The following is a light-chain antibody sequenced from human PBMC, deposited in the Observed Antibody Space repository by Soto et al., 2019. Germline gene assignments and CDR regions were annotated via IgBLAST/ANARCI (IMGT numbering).Light chain of an antibody. V-gene: IGLV2-14*03. J-gene: IGLJ1*01. CDR3: SSYTTSNTRQIV. Sequence: QSALTQPASVSGSPGQSINISCTGTSSDVGGYNYVSWYQHHPGKAPKLIIYDVSNRPSGGSNPFSGSKSGNTASLTISGLQPEDEADYYCSSYTTSNTRQIVFGTGTKLTVL. CDR2: DVS. CDR1: SSDVGGYNY.